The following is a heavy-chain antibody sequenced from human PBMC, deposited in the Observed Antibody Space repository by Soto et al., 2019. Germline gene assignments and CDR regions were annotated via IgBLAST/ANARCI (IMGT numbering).Heavy chain of an antibody. CDR3: ASSGIVGREVNTWFDP. V-gene: IGHV4-59*01. D-gene: IGHD3-22*01. CDR1: AGSITTSY. Sequence: PSETLSFTCTVSAGSITTSYWSWIRQPLGKALEWIGYISYRGSTNYNPSLKSRLTISIDTSKSQISLKLTSMTTADTAVYYCASSGIVGREVNTWFDPWGKGTLVTVS. CDR2: ISYRGST. J-gene: IGHJ5*02.